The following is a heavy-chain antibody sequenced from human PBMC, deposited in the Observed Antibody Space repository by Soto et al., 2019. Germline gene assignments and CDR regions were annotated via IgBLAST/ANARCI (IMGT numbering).Heavy chain of an antibody. CDR2: ISDSGGST. V-gene: IGHV3-23*01. CDR3: AKGSRSTSWLVRDYYYGMDV. D-gene: IGHD2-2*01. J-gene: IGHJ6*02. CDR1: GFTFSSYA. Sequence: PGGSLRLSCAASGFTFSSYAMSWVRQAPGKGLEWVSAISDSGGSTYYADSVKRRFTTSRDNSKNTLYLQMNSLRAEDTAVYYCAKGSRSTSWLVRDYYYGMDVWGQGTTVTVSS.